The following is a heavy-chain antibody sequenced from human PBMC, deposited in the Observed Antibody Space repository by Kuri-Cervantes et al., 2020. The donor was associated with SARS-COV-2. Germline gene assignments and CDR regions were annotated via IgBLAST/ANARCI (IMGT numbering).Heavy chain of an antibody. CDR2: ISSSGSTI. D-gene: IGHD5-24*01. J-gene: IGHJ4*02. Sequence: GESLKISCAASGFTFSSYGMHWARQAPGKGLEWVSYISSSGSTIYYADSVKGQFTISRDNAKNSLYLQMNSLRAEDTAVYNCARPEMVRGVDYWGQGTLVTVSS. V-gene: IGHV3-48*04. CDR3: ARPEMVRGVDY. CDR1: GFTFSSYG.